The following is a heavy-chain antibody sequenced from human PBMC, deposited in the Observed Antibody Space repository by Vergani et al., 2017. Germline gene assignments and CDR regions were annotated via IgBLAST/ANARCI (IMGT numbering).Heavy chain of an antibody. Sequence: EVQLVESGGGLVQPGGSLRLSCAASGFTFSSYWMSWVRQAPGEGLEWVANIKQDGSEKYYVDSVKGRFTISRDNAKNSLYLQMNSLRAEDTAVYYCAREEMVTPYYFDYWGQGTLVTVSS. CDR3: AREEMVTPYYFDY. CDR2: IKQDGSEK. D-gene: IGHD5-18*01. CDR1: GFTFSSYW. V-gene: IGHV3-7*03. J-gene: IGHJ4*02.